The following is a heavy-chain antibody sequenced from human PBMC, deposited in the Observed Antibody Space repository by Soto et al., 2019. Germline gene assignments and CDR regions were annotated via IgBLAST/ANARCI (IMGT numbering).Heavy chain of an antibody. CDR1: GGSFSGYY. CDR3: ARGPITTNPRFDP. V-gene: IGHV4-34*01. J-gene: IGHJ5*02. D-gene: IGHD3-22*01. Sequence: SETLSLTYADYGGSFSGYYWRWIRQPPGKGLEWIGEINHSGSTNYNPSLKSRVTISVDTSKNQFSLKLTSVTAADTAVYYCARGPITTNPRFDPWGQGTLVTVSS. CDR2: INHSGST.